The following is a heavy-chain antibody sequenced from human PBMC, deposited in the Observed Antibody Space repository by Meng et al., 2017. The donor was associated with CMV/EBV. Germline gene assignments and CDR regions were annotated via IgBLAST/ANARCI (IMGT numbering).Heavy chain of an antibody. D-gene: IGHD3-3*01. CDR2: IYYSGST. Sequence: SETLSLTCTVSGGSISSYYWSWIRQPPGKGLEWIGYIYYSGSTNYNPSLKSRVTISVDTSKNQFSLKLSSVTAVDTAVYYCASGGWSGYFPPYYYYYGMDVWGQGTTVTVSS. J-gene: IGHJ6*02. V-gene: IGHV4-59*01. CDR3: ASGGWSGYFPPYYYYYGMDV. CDR1: GGSISSYY.